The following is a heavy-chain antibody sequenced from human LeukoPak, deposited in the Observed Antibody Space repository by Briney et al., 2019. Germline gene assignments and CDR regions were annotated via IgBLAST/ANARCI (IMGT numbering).Heavy chain of an antibody. J-gene: IGHJ4*02. D-gene: IGHD3-10*01. CDR1: GGSISSSSYY. CDR2: IYYSGST. Sequence: PSETLSLTCTVSGGSISSSSYYWGWIRQPPGKGLEWIGSIYYSGSTYYNPSLKSRVTISVDTSKNQFSLKLSSVPAADTAVYYCARAVRPTERTYGSGYDFDWGQGTLVTVSS. V-gene: IGHV4-39*07. CDR3: ARAVRPTERTYGSGYDFD.